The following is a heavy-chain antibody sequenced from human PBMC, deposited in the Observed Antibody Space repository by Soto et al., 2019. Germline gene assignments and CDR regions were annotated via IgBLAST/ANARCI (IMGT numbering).Heavy chain of an antibody. CDR2: IIPIFGTA. Sequence: QVQLVQSGAEVKKPGSSVKVSCKASGGTFSSYAISWVRQAPGQGLEWMGGIIPIFGTANYAQKFQGRVTITAAESTSTAYRELSSLRSEDTAVYYWASHPDDAYTLGYWGQGTLVTVSS. D-gene: IGHD3-16*01. CDR3: ASHPDDAYTLGY. J-gene: IGHJ4*02. CDR1: GGTFSSYA. V-gene: IGHV1-69*01.